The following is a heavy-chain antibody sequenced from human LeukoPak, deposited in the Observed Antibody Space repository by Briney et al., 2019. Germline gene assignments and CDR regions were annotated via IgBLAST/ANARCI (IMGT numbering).Heavy chain of an antibody. D-gene: IGHD3-3*02. Sequence: GASVKVSCKASGGTLSGYAISWVRQAPGQGLEWMGGIIPIYGTPHSAQKFQGRVTITTDESTCTAFMDLSSLRSEDTAVYYCARGKLGYYYYHMDAWGKGTTVTVSS. CDR1: GGTLSGYA. CDR3: ARGKLGYYYYHMDA. V-gene: IGHV1-69*05. J-gene: IGHJ6*03. CDR2: IIPIYGTP.